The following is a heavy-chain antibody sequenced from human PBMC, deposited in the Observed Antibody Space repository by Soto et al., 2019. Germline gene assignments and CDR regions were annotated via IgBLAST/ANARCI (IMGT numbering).Heavy chain of an antibody. CDR1: GYTFTSYA. CDR3: ARDTAMALPDA. Sequence: QVQLVQSGTEVKKPGASVKVSCKASGYTFTSYAISWVRQAPGQGLEWMGWINPYNGNTNYAQKLQGRVTMTKDTSTSTAYMELRSLRSDDTAVYYCARDTAMALPDAWGQGTLVTVSS. J-gene: IGHJ4*02. D-gene: IGHD5-18*01. V-gene: IGHV1-18*01. CDR2: INPYNGNT.